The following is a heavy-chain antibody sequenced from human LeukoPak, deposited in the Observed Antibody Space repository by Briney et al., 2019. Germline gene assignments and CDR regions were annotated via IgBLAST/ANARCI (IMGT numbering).Heavy chain of an antibody. D-gene: IGHD1-7*01. Sequence: GASVRASCKASGYTFTSYGISWVRQAPGQGLEWMGWISAYNGNTNYAQKLQGRVTMTTDTSTSTAYMELRSLRSDDTAVYYCARENYGAVDAFDIWGQGTMVTVSS. CDR3: ARENYGAVDAFDI. V-gene: IGHV1-18*01. CDR2: ISAYNGNT. J-gene: IGHJ3*02. CDR1: GYTFTSYG.